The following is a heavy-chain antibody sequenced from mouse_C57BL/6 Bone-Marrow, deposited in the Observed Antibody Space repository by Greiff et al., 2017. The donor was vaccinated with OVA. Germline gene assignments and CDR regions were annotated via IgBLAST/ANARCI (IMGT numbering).Heavy chain of an antibody. CDR3: ARGPVYYGSSHWYFDV. CDR1: GFTFTDYY. V-gene: IGHV7-3*01. Sequence: EVKLQESGGGLVQPGGSLSLSCAASGFTFTDYYMSWVRQPPGKALEWLGFIRNKANGYTTEYSASVKGRFTISRDNSQSILYLQMNALRAEDSATYYCARGPVYYGSSHWYFDVWGTGTTVTVSS. D-gene: IGHD1-1*01. J-gene: IGHJ1*03. CDR2: IRNKANGYTT.